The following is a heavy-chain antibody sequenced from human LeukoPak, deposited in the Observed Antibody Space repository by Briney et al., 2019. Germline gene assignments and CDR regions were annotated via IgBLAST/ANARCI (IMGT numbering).Heavy chain of an antibody. CDR1: GGTFSSYA. Sequence: ASVKVSCKASGGTFSSYAISWVRQAPGQGLEWMGGIIPIFGTANYAQKFQGRVTITADESTSTAYMELSSLRSEDTAVYYCASGEVGVVYRAGGRYYYYYHAMDVWGQGTTVTVSS. J-gene: IGHJ6*02. CDR2: IIPIFGTA. V-gene: IGHV1-69*13. D-gene: IGHD2-15*01. CDR3: ASGEVGVVYRAGGRYYYYYHAMDV.